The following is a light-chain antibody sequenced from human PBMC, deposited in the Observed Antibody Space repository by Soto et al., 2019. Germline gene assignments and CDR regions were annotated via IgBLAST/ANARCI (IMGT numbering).Light chain of an antibody. CDR2: GAS. J-gene: IGKJ1*01. Sequence: EIVLTQSPGTLSLSPGERAALSCRASQSVTRTYLAWYQQRPGQAPRLLIYGASSRATGIPDRFGGSGSGTDFSLTISRLEPEDFAVYYCQQYGSSPLTFGQGTKVDIK. CDR3: QQYGSSPLT. CDR1: QSVTRTY. V-gene: IGKV3-20*01.